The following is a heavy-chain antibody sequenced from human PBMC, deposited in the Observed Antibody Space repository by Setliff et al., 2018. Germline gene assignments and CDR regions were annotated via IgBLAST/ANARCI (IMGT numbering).Heavy chain of an antibody. D-gene: IGHD3-10*01. V-gene: IGHV5-51*01. CDR3: ARQKSTGSGNNWFDP. J-gene: IGHJ5*02. CDR2: IYAGDSDT. CDR1: GFSFTDFW. Sequence: GETLKLSCKGSGFSFTDFWIGWVRQMPGKGLEWMGLIYAGDSDTRYNPSFQGRVTMSADKSINTAYLQWSSLKASDTAIYYCARQKSTGSGNNWFDPWGQGTLVTVSS.